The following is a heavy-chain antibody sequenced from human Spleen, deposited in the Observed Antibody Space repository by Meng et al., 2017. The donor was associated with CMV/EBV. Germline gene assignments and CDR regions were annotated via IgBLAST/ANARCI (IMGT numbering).Heavy chain of an antibody. Sequence: ASVKVSCKASGYTFTSYGISWVRQAPGQGLEWMGWISAYNGNTNYAQKLQGRVTMTTDTSTSTADMELRSLRSDDTAVYYCARDNTRTVGATYDFDIWGQGTMVTVSS. CDR2: ISAYNGNT. V-gene: IGHV1-18*01. CDR1: GYTFTSYG. J-gene: IGHJ3*02. D-gene: IGHD1-26*01. CDR3: ARDNTRTVGATYDFDI.